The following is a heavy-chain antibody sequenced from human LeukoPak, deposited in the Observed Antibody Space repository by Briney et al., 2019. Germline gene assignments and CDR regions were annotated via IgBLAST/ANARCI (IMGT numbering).Heavy chain of an antibody. J-gene: IGHJ6*03. V-gene: IGHV4-59*11. Sequence: SETLSLTCSVSGASISSHYWSWIRQPPGKGLEWIGYIYYSVRTNYNPSLKSRVTISVDMPNNQFSLKMYYCARTGDGYNYYNYYYMDVWGKGTTVTVTS. CDR3: NYYYMDV. CDR1: GASISSHY. CDR2: IYYSVRT. D-gene: IGHD5-24*01.